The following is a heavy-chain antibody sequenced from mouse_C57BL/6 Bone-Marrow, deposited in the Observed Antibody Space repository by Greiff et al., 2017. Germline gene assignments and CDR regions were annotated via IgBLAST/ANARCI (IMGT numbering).Heavy chain of an antibody. D-gene: IGHD2-1*01. J-gene: IGHJ3*01. CDR3: ARRGYGNPFAY. CDR1: GYTFTSYD. Sequence: VQRVESGPELVKPGASVKLSCKASGYTFTSYDINWVKQRPGQGLEWIGWIYPRDGSTKYNEKFKGKATLTVDTSSSTAYMELHSLTSEDSAVYFCARRGYGNPFAYWGQGTLVTVSA. CDR2: IYPRDGST. V-gene: IGHV1-85*01.